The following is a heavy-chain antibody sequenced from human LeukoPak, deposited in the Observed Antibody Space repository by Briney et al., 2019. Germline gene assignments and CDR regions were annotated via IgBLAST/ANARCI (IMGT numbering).Heavy chain of an antibody. Sequence: PGGAPRLSLVGPGFNLRTHSMHWGRPAPGKGVGGGGVISYDGINKYYADSVTGRFTISRDNPKNTLYLQMNSLRAEDTAVYYCARVRGRYPNDAFDIWGQGTKVTVSS. CDR3: ARVRGRYPNDAFDI. V-gene: IGHV3-30*04. CDR1: GFNLRTHS. J-gene: IGHJ3*02. CDR2: ISYDGINK. D-gene: IGHD3-16*01.